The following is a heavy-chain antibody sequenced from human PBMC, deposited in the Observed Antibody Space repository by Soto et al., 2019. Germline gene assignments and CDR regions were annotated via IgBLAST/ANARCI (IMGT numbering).Heavy chain of an antibody. CDR2: IKSKTDGGTT. J-gene: IGHJ3*02. Sequence: PGGSLRLSCAASGFTFSNAWMSWVRQAPGKGLEWVGRIKSKTDGGTTDYAAPVKGRFTISRDDSKNTLYLQMNSLKTEDTAVYYCTTDLFATPAIARRHCSGGIRCAFDIWGQGAMVTVSS. D-gene: IGHD2-15*01. CDR3: TTDLFATPAIARRHCSGGIRCAFDI. CDR1: GFTFSNAW. V-gene: IGHV3-15*01.